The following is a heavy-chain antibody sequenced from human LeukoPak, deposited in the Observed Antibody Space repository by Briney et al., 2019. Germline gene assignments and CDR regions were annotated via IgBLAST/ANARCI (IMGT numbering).Heavy chain of an antibody. CDR2: IYYSGST. D-gene: IGHD3-9*01. J-gene: IGHJ5*02. V-gene: IGHV4-61*01. CDR3: ARHSEYYDILTGIPSGFDP. Sequence: SETLSLTCTVSGGSISSGSYYWSWIRQPPGKGLEWIGYIYYSGSTNYNPSLKSRVTISVDTSKNQFSLKLSSVTAADTAVYYCARHSEYYDILTGIPSGFDPWGQGTLVTVSS. CDR1: GGSISSGSYY.